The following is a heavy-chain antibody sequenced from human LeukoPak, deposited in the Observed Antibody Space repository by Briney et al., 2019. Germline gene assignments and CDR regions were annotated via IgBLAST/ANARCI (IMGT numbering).Heavy chain of an antibody. CDR1: GFSVSGNY. Sequence: GGSLRLSCAASGFSVSGNYMSWVRQAPGKGLEWVSVIYSGGSTDYADSVKGRFTISRDNPKNTLYLQMNSLRAEDTAVYYCASSSGSWGFDYWGQGTLVTVSS. J-gene: IGHJ4*02. V-gene: IGHV3-53*01. CDR3: ASSSGSWGFDY. D-gene: IGHD1-26*01. CDR2: IYSGGST.